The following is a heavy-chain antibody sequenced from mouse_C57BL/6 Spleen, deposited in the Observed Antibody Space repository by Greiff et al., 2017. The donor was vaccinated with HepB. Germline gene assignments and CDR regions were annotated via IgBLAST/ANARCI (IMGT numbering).Heavy chain of an antibody. D-gene: IGHD1-1*01. CDR2: INPSNGGT. CDR1: GYTFTSYW. CDR3: ARSASTVVADFAY. Sequence: QVHVKQPGTELVKPGASVKLSCKASGYTFTSYWMHWVKQRPGQGLEWIGNINPSNGGTNYNEKFKSKATLTVDKSSSTAYMQLSSLTSEDSAVYYCARSASTVVADFAYWGQGTLVTVSA. J-gene: IGHJ3*01. V-gene: IGHV1-53*01.